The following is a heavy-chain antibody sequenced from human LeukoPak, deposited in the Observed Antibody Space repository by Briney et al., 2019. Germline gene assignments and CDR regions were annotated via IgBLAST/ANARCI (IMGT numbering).Heavy chain of an antibody. J-gene: IGHJ4*02. CDR3: ARVVDTHFDY. D-gene: IGHD5-18*01. CDR2: IKSDGSTT. CDR1: GFTFSSYW. Sequence: GGSLSLSCAASGFTFSSYWMHWVRQAPGKGLVWVSRIKSDGSTTTYADSVKGRFTISRDNAKNTLYLQMNSLRAEDTAVYYCARVVDTHFDYWGQGTLVTVSS. V-gene: IGHV3-74*01.